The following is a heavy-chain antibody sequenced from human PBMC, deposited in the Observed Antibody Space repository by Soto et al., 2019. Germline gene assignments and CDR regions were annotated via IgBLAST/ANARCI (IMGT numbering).Heavy chain of an antibody. CDR2: IIPIFGTA. V-gene: IGHV1-69*06. D-gene: IGHD2-15*01. CDR1: GGTFSSYA. Sequence: SVKVSCKASGGTFSSYAISWVRQAPGQRLEWMGGIIPIFGTANYAQKLQGRDTITVDKSTSTAYMELSSLRSEDTAVYYCARSLGYCSGGSCYSGYYYYYMDVWGKGTTVTVSS. CDR3: ARSLGYCSGGSCYSGYYYYYMDV. J-gene: IGHJ6*03.